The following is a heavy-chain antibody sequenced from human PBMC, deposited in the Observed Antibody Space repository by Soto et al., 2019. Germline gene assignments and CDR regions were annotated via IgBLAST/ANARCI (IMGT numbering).Heavy chain of an antibody. CDR2: IYPGDSEA. CDR3: ARNGYSSSWYPDH. J-gene: IGHJ4*02. Sequence: GESLKISCNASGYRFTSFWIGWVRQMPGKGLEWMGIIYPGDSEARYGPSFQGQVTISADESVNTAYLQWSNLKASDSAIYFCARNGYSSSWYPDHWGQGTLVPVCS. V-gene: IGHV5-51*01. D-gene: IGHD2-2*03. CDR1: GYRFTSFW.